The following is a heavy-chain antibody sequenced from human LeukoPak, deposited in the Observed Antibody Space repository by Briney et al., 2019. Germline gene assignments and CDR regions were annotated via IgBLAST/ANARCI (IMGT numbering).Heavy chain of an antibody. CDR2: IYYSGST. CDR3: ARDAYCSSTSCVYHYYYDMDV. CDR1: GGSISSGDYY. V-gene: IGHV4-30-4*01. Sequence: SETLSLTCTVSGGSISSGDYYWSWIHQPPGKGLEWIGYIYYSGSTYYNPSLKSRVTISVDTSKNQFSLRLSSVTAADTAVYYCARDAYCSSTSCVYHYYYDMDVWGQGTTDTVSS. J-gene: IGHJ6*02. D-gene: IGHD2-2*01.